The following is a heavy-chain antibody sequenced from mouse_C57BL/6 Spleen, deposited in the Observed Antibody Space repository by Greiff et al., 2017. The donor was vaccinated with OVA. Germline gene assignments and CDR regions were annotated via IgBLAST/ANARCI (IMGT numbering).Heavy chain of an antibody. J-gene: IGHJ2*01. Sequence: QVQLKQPGAELVRPGSSVKLSCKASGYTFTSYWMHWVKQRPIQGLEWIGNIDPSDSETHYNQKFKDKATLTVDKSSSTAYMQLSSLTSEDSAVYYCARGGYDPYSNFDYWGQGTTLTVSS. CDR1: GYTFTSYW. D-gene: IGHD2-5*01. CDR2: IDPSDSET. CDR3: ARGGYDPYSNFDY. V-gene: IGHV1-52*01.